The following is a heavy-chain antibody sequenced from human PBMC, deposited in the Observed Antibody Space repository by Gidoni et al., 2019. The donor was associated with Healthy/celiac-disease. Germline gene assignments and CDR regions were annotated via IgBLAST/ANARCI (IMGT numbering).Heavy chain of an antibody. CDR1: GGSISTSTYY. Sequence: QLQLLESGPGLVKPSETLSLTCTVSGGSISTSTYYWGWIRQPPGEELEWIGTIFSSGTTYYNPSLKSRVIISVDTSKNQFSLKLSSVTAADTAVYYCARERNWYFDLWGRDILVTVSS. CDR3: ARERNWYFDL. V-gene: IGHV4-39*02. J-gene: IGHJ2*01. CDR2: IFSSGTT.